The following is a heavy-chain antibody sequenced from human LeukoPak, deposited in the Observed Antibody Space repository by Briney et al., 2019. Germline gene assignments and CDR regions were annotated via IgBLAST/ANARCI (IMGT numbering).Heavy chain of an antibody. D-gene: IGHD5-12*01. CDR1: GFTFSASW. CDR2: IGSSTTYI. V-gene: IGHV3-21*01. J-gene: IGHJ6*02. CDR3: ARVRGYGHGYYYYAMDV. Sequence: PGGSLRLSCEASGFTFSASWMTWVHQAPGKGLEWVSSIGSSTTYINYADSMKGRFTISRDNTKNSLYLQMNSLRAEDTAVYYCARVRGYGHGYYYYAMDVWGQGTTVTVSS.